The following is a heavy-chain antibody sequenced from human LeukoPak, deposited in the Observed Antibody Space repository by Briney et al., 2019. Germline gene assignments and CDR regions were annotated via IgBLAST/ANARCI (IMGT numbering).Heavy chain of an antibody. V-gene: IGHV3-13*01. Sequence: GGSLRLSCAASGFTFSRYDMHWVRQATGKGLEWVSGIGIAGDTYYPGSVKGRFTISRDDAKNSLYLQMNSLRAGDTAVYYCARGNGSSWYAPFFDYWGQGTPVTVSS. CDR3: ARGNGSSWYAPFFDY. J-gene: IGHJ4*02. CDR1: GFTFSRYD. D-gene: IGHD6-13*01. CDR2: IGIAGDT.